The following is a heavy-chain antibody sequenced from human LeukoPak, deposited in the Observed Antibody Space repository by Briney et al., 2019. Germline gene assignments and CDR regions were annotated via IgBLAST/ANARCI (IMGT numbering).Heavy chain of an antibody. CDR3: ARAGPNWNHSFDY. CDR2: ISYDGSNK. CDR1: GFTFSSYG. J-gene: IGHJ4*02. Sequence: GGSLRLSCAASGFTFSSYGMHWVRQAPGKGLEWVAVISYDGSNKYYADSVKGRFTISRDNSKNTLYLQMSSLRAEDTAVYYCARAGPNWNHSFDYWGQGTLVTVSS. D-gene: IGHD1-14*01. V-gene: IGHV3-30*03.